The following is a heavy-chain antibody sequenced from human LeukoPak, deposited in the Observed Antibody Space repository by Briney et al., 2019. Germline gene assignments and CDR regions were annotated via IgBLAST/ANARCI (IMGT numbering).Heavy chain of an antibody. J-gene: IGHJ3*02. V-gene: IGHV3-23*01. CDR1: GFTFSSYA. CDR2: ISPSGDYI. D-gene: IGHD2-2*01. Sequence: GVSLRLSCAASGFTFSSYAMSWVRQAPGKGLEWVSSISPSGDYIYYADSVKGRFTFSRDNSKNTLYLQMNSLRAEDTAIYYCARQSVEETTAAAGAFDIWGQGTMVTVSS. CDR3: ARQSVEETTAAAGAFDI.